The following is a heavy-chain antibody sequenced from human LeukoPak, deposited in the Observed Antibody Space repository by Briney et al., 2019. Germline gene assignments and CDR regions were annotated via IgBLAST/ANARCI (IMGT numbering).Heavy chain of an antibody. CDR3: ARGFTIFGVNRWPLDAFDI. CDR2: INPNSGGT. V-gene: IGHV1-2*02. Sequence: ASVKVSCTSSGYTFTGYYMHWVRQAPGQGLEWMGWINPNSGGTNYAQKFQGRVTMTRDTSISTAYMELSRLRSDDTAVYYCARGFTIFGVNRWPLDAFDIWGQGTMVTVSS. D-gene: IGHD3-3*01. CDR1: GYTFTGYY. J-gene: IGHJ3*02.